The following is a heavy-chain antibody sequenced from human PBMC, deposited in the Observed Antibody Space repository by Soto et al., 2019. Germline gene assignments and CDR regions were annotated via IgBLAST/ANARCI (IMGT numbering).Heavy chain of an antibody. CDR2: INHSGST. D-gene: IGHD3-10*01. CDR3: ARGLVTMVRGVISSYYYYYMDV. V-gene: IGHV4-34*01. CDR1: GGSFSGYY. J-gene: IGHJ6*03. Sequence: QSQTLSLTCAVYGGSFSGYYWSWIRQPPGKGLEWIGEINHSGSTNYNPSLKSRVTISVDTSKNQFSLKLSSVTAADTAVYYCARGLVTMVRGVISSYYYYYMDVWGKGTTVTVSS.